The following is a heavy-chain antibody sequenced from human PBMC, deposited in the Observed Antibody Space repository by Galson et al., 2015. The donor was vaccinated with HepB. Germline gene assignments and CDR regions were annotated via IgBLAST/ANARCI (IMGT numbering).Heavy chain of an antibody. V-gene: IGHV3-53*01. Sequence: SLRLSCAVSGFSIDSLFMTWIRQAPGEGLEFVSIIGIGGIKHYADSVKDRFAIFGASPKNTVYLQMNSLTVEDTALYYCAAGNGGIDSWGQGTLVTVSS. CDR1: GFSIDSLF. CDR3: AAGNGGIDS. J-gene: IGHJ4*02. CDR2: IGIGGIK. D-gene: IGHD3-16*01.